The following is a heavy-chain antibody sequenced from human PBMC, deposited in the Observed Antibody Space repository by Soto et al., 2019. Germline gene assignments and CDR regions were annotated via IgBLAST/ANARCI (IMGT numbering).Heavy chain of an antibody. CDR1: GFTVSSYA. CDR3: AKHLVGVYRNPYYGIDV. Sequence: GGSLRLSCAASGFTVSSYAMSWVRQAPGKGLEWVSAISGSGGSTYYADSVKGRFTISRDNSKNTRYLQMNSLRAEDTAVYYCAKHLVGVYRNPYYGIDVWRQGTTVTVSS. V-gene: IGHV3-23*01. CDR2: ISGSGGST. J-gene: IGHJ6*02. D-gene: IGHD1-26*01.